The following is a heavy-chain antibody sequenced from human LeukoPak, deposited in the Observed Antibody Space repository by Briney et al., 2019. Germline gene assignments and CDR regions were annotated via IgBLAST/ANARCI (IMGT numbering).Heavy chain of an antibody. CDR1: GGSFSGYY. CDR3: ATVPAAENFDY. Sequence: SGTLSLTCAVYGGSFSGYYWSWIRQPPGKGLEWIGEINHSGSTNYNPSLKSRVTISVDTSKNQFSLKLSSVTAADTAVYYCATVPAAENFDYWGQGTLVTVSS. CDR2: INHSGST. V-gene: IGHV4-34*01. J-gene: IGHJ4*02. D-gene: IGHD2-2*01.